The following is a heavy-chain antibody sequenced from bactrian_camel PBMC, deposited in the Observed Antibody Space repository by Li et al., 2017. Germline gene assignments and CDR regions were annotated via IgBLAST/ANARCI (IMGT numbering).Heavy chain of an antibody. V-gene: IGHV3S53*01. Sequence: HVQLVESGGGSVQAGGSLRLSCAASGNTDSNHCMRWFRQAPGKEREGVAAIDSDGSTNYADSVKGRFTISEDNAKNTLYLQMNSLKLEDTAVYYCAAAGRAYSDYAGYWGQGTQVTVS. CDR2: IDSDGST. CDR3: AAAGRAYSDYAGY. J-gene: IGHJ6*01. D-gene: IGHD4*01. CDR1: GNTDSNHC.